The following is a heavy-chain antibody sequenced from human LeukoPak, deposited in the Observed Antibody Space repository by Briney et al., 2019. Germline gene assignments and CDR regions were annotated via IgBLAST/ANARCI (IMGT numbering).Heavy chain of an antibody. CDR2: IYPTGRA. D-gene: IGHD5-18*01. Sequence: SETLSLTCTVSTGSINSYYWGWVRQPAGRGLEWIGRIYPTGRADYDPSLQSRVTMSIDTSQKQSSLTLKSVTAADSAYYFCARHGYTASHFFLDYWSQGTLVTVSP. V-gene: IGHV4-4*07. J-gene: IGHJ4*02. CDR3: ARHGYTASHFFLDY. CDR1: TGSINSYY.